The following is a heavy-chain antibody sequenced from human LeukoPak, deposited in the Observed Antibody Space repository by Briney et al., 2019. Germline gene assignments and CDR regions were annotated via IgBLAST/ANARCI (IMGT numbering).Heavy chain of an antibody. CDR2: IYYSGST. V-gene: IGHV4-39*01. J-gene: IGHJ4*02. CDR1: GGSIRINNYY. Sequence: PSETLSLTCTVSGGSIRINNYYWGWIRQPPGKGLEWIGSIYYSGSTYYNPSLKSRVTISVDTSKNQFSLKLSSVTAADTAVYYCARHAVQYSSNWEYYFDYWGQGTLVTVSS. D-gene: IGHD6-13*01. CDR3: ARHAVQYSSNWEYYFDY.